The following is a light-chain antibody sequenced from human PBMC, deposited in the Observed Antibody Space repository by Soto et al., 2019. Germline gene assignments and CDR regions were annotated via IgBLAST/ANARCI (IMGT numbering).Light chain of an antibody. CDR3: AAWDDSLRGVL. V-gene: IGLV1-47*01. CDR1: SSNTAKNY. Sequence: QSVLIQAPSASAAPVQRVTISCSGPSSNTAKNYVYWYQQLPGAAPKLLIYRNDQRSSGVAERFSGSKSGTSASLAISGLRSEDEADYFCAAWDDSLRGVLFGGGTKLTVL. J-gene: IGLJ2*01. CDR2: RND.